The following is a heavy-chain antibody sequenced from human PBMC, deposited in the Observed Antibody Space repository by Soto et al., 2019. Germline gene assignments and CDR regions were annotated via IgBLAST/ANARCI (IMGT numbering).Heavy chain of an antibody. Sequence: PGGSLRLSCAASGFTFSSYAMSWVRQAPGKGLEWVSAISGSGGSTYYADSVKGRFTISRDNSKNTLYLQMNSLRAEDTAVYYCAKAGQQWLVRAYDYWGQGTLVNVSS. CDR1: GFTFSSYA. J-gene: IGHJ4*02. V-gene: IGHV3-23*01. D-gene: IGHD6-19*01. CDR2: ISGSGGST. CDR3: AKAGQQWLVRAYDY.